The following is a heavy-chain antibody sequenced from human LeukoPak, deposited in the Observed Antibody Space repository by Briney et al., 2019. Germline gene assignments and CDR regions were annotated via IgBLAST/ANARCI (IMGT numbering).Heavy chain of an antibody. V-gene: IGHV1-69*01. D-gene: IGHD2-21*01. CDR3: ARDGGGGIPIDP. Sequence: SVKVSCKASGGTFSSYAISWVRQAPGQGLEWMGGIIPIFGTANYAQKFQGRVTITADESTSTAYMELSSLRSEDTAVYYCARDGGGGIPIDPWGQGTLVTVSS. CDR1: GGTFSSYA. J-gene: IGHJ5*02. CDR2: IIPIFGTA.